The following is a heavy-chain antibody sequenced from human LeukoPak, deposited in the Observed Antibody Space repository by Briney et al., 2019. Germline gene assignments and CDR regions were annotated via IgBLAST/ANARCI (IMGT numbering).Heavy chain of an antibody. D-gene: IGHD2-2*01. CDR3: ARGYCSSTSCPYYYYYYMDV. CDR2: INPSGGST. V-gene: IGHV1-46*03. CDR1: GYTFTSYY. J-gene: IGHJ6*03. Sequence: ASVRVSCKASGYTFTSYYMHWVRQASGQGLEWMGIINPSGGSTTYAQKFQGRVTMTRDTSTSTVYMELSSLRSEDTAVYYCARGYCSSTSCPYYYYYYMDVWGKGTTVTVSS.